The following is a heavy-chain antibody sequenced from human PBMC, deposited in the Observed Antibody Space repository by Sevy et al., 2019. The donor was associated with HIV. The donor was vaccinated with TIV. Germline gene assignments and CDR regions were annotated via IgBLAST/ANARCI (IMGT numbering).Heavy chain of an antibody. CDR1: GFTFSSYA. CDR3: GREGEGWEEGGHYFEY. Sequence: GGSLRLSCAASGFTFSSYAMHWVRQAPGKGLQWVAVISYDGSKKFYADSVKGRFTISRDNSKNTLYLKMNSLRAEDTAVYYCGREGEGWEEGGHYFEYWGQGTLVTVSS. V-gene: IGHV3-30-3*01. J-gene: IGHJ4*02. CDR2: ISYDGSKK. D-gene: IGHD1-26*01.